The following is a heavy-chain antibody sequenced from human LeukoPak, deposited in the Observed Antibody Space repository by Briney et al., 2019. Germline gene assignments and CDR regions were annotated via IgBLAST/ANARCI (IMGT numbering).Heavy chain of an antibody. D-gene: IGHD4-17*01. CDR2: IIPVFGTP. CDR3: ARIEGDYGVFVF. CDR1: GGTFNTYA. Sequence: SVKVSCKASGGTFNTYAFNWVRQAPGQGLEWMGRIIPVFGTPHYAQKYQGRLTITTDEFASTVYMELSSLRSPDTAIYYCARIEGDYGVFVFWGQGTLVTVSS. J-gene: IGHJ4*02. V-gene: IGHV1-69*05.